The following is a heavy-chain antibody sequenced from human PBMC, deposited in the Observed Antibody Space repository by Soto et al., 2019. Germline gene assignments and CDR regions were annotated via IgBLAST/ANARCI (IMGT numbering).Heavy chain of an antibody. CDR2: IYYSGST. CDR1: GGXISSSSYY. CDR3: ARLWGYYYGSGSYVFDY. J-gene: IGHJ4*02. V-gene: IGHV4-39*01. Sequence: QLXLXEXGXGLVKPSETLSLTCTVSGGXISSSSYYWGXIRQPPGKGLEWIGSIYYSGSTYYNPSLKSRVTISVDTSKNQFSLKLSSVTAADTAVYYCARLWGYYYGSGSYVFDYWGQGTLVTVSS. D-gene: IGHD3-10*01.